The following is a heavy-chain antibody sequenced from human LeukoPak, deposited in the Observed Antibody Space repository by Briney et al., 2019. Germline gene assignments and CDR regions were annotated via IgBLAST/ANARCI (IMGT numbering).Heavy chain of an antibody. D-gene: IGHD3-10*01. Sequence: SETLSLTCTVSGGSISSGSHYWGWIRQPPGKELEWIGNIYYSGNSYYNPSLKSRVTISVDASKNQFSLNLSSVTAADTAVYYCARLSYGSGSHYNFYFDFWGQGTLVTVSS. CDR3: ARLSYGSGSHYNFYFDF. CDR2: IYYSGNS. J-gene: IGHJ4*02. CDR1: GGSISSGSHY. V-gene: IGHV4-39*01.